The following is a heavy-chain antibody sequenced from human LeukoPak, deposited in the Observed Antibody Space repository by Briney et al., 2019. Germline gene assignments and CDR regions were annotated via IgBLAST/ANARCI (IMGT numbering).Heavy chain of an antibody. CDR1: GFTFNKYW. CDR3: ARVAYSSNWYIDY. Sequence: GGSLRLSCAASGFTFNKYWMHWVRQAPGKGLAWVSRIKSDGSSTSYADSVKGRFTISRDNAKNTLYLQMNSLRAEDTAIYYCARVAYSSNWYIDYWGQGTLVAVSS. CDR2: IKSDGSST. V-gene: IGHV3-74*01. D-gene: IGHD6-13*01. J-gene: IGHJ4*02.